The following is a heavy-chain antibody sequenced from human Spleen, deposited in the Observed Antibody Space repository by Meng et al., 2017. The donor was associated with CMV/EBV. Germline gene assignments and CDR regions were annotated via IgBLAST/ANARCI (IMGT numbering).Heavy chain of an antibody. J-gene: IGHJ4*02. CDR2: INPNSGGT. CDR3: ARAEGGYSGYDFDY. V-gene: IGHV1-2*02. CDR1: GSTFTGYY. Sequence: SGSTFTGYYMHWVRQAPGQGLEWMGWINPNSGGTNYAQKFQGRVTMTRDTSISTAYMELSRLRSDDTAVYYCARAEGGYSGYDFDYWGQGTLVTVSS. D-gene: IGHD5-12*01.